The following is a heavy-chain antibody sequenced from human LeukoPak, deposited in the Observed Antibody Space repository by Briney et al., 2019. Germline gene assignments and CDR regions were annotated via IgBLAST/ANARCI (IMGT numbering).Heavy chain of an antibody. J-gene: IGHJ4*02. CDR3: ARRGRDKAEYVPGSYDRSWGY. CDR2: MNPNSGNT. CDR1: GYTFTSYD. D-gene: IGHD3-10*01. V-gene: IGHV1-8*01. Sequence: ASVTVSCTATGYTFTSYDFNWVRQATAQGLEWMGWMNPNSGNTGYAQKFQGRVTMTRNTSISTAYMELSSLRSEDTAVYYCARRGRDKAEYVPGSYDRSWGYWGQGTLVTVST.